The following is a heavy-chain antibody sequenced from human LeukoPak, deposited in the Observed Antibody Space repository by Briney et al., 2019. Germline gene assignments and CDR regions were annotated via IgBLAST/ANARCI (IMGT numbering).Heavy chain of an antibody. Sequence: PSETLSLTCTVSGGSISSYYWSWIRQPPGKGLEWIGYIYTSGSTNYNPSLKSRVTISVDTSKNQFSLKLSSVTAADTAVYYCAFGELFSYYMDVWGKGTTVTVSS. CDR3: AFGELFSYYMDV. CDR1: GGSISSYY. V-gene: IGHV4-4*09. D-gene: IGHD3-10*01. CDR2: IYTSGST. J-gene: IGHJ6*03.